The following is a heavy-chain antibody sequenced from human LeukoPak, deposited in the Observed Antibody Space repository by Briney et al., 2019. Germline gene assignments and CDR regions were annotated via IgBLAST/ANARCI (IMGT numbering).Heavy chain of an antibody. CDR1: GGSMNSYY. CDR3: ARQPTVSTWSHFDY. Sequence: PSETLSLTCTVSGGSMNSYYWSWIRQPPGKGLEWIGNVYYRGGTNHNPSLKSRVTISIDTSKSQFSLNLSSVTAADTAIYYCARQPTVSTWSHFDYWGQGTLVTVSS. D-gene: IGHD6-13*01. J-gene: IGHJ4*02. CDR2: VYYRGGT. V-gene: IGHV4-59*08.